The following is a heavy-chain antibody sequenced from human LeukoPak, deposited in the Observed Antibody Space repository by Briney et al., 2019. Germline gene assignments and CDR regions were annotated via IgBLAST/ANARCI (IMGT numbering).Heavy chain of an antibody. Sequence: ASVMVSCKASGYTFTSYGISWVRQAPGQGLEWMGWISAYNGNTNYAQKLQGRVTMTTDTSTSTAYMELRSLRSDDTAVYYCARLASDDYYDSINWFDPWGQGTLVTASS. D-gene: IGHD3-22*01. J-gene: IGHJ5*02. CDR1: GYTFTSYG. V-gene: IGHV1-18*01. CDR2: ISAYNGNT. CDR3: ARLASDDYYDSINWFDP.